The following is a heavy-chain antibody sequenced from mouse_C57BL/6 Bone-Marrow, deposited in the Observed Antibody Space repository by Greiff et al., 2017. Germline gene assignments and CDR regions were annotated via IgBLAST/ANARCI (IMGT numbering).Heavy chain of an antibody. CDR3: ARRRGDYFDY. CDR1: GFTFSDFY. J-gene: IGHJ2*01. CDR2: SRNKANDYTT. Sequence: EVKLMESGGGLVQSGRSLRLSCATSGFTFSDFYMEWVRQAPGKGLEWIAASRNKANDYTTEYSASVKGRFIVSRDTSQSILYLQMNALRAEDTAIYYCARRRGDYFDYWGQGTTLTVSS. V-gene: IGHV7-1*01.